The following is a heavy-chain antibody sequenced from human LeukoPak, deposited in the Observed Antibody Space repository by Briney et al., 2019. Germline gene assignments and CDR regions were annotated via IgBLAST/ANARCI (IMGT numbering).Heavy chain of an antibody. J-gene: IGHJ4*02. Sequence: SGPTLVKPTQTLTLTCTFSGFSLSTSGVGVGWIRQPPGKALEWLALIYWDDDKRYSPSLKSRLTITKDTSKNQVVLTMTNMDPVDTATYYCARKVYVILTGYHVDYWGQGTLVTVSS. CDR1: GFSLSTSGVG. V-gene: IGHV2-5*02. CDR2: IYWDDDK. CDR3: ARKVYVILTGYHVDY. D-gene: IGHD3-9*01.